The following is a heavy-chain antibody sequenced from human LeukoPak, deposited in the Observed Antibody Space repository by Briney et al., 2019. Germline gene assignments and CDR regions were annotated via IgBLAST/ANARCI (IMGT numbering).Heavy chain of an antibody. CDR2: IYPSDSDA. CDR1: GYSFTTSW. D-gene: IGHD2-21*01. CDR3: ARHSAISTPGDY. J-gene: IGHJ4*02. V-gene: IGHV5-51*01. Sequence: GESLKISCKGSGYSFTTSWIGWVRQMPGKGLEWMGIIYPSDSDARYSPSFQGQVTISADKSISTAYLQWSSLKASDTAMYYCARHSAISTPGDYWGQGTLVTVSS.